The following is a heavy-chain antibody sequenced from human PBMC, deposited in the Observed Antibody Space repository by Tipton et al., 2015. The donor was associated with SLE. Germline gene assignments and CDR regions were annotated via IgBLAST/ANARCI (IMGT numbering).Heavy chain of an antibody. CDR2: IYYRGST. CDR3: ARGYCGGGVCYGRGFFDY. D-gene: IGHD2-8*02. V-gene: IGHV4-39*07. J-gene: IGHJ4*02. CDR1: GASISSSAYF. Sequence: GLVKPSETLSLPCTVSGASISSSAYFWGWIRQPPGKGLEWIGIIYYRGSTYYNPSLKTRVTISLDTSKSQFSLNLRSVTAADTAVYYCARGYCGGGVCYGRGFFDYWGQGTPVTVSS.